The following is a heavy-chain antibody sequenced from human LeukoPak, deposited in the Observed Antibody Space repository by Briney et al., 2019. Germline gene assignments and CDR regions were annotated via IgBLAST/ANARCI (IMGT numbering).Heavy chain of an antibody. D-gene: IGHD3-22*01. V-gene: IGHV4-59*11. Sequence: PSETLSLTCTVSGGSISSHYWSWIRQPPGKGLEWIGYIYYSGSTNYNPSLKSRVTISVDTSKNQFSLKLSSVTAADTAVYYCARDTNPYYYDSSGYYVPGAFDIWDQGTMVTVSS. CDR2: IYYSGST. CDR3: ARDTNPYYYDSSGYYVPGAFDI. CDR1: GGSISSHY. J-gene: IGHJ3*02.